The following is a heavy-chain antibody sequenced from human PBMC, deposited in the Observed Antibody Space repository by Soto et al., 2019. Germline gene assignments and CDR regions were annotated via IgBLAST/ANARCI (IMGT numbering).Heavy chain of an antibody. CDR2: VSGNGGNT. CDR3: AKDRMGASGWFDP. J-gene: IGHJ5*02. D-gene: IGHD1-26*01. Sequence: PGGSLRLSCVASGFSFSSYTMNWVRQAPGKGLEWVSGVSGNGGNTYYADSAKGRFSISRDNSKNTLYLQLNSLRAEDTAIYYCAKDRMGASGWFDPWGQGTPVTVSS. CDR1: GFSFSSYT. V-gene: IGHV3-23*01.